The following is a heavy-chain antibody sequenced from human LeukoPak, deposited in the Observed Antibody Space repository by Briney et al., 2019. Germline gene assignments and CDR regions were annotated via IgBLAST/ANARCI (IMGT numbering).Heavy chain of an antibody. J-gene: IGHJ4*02. Sequence: AGGSLRLSCAASGFTFSDYYMSWIRQAPGKGLEWVSYISSSGSTIYYADSVKGRFTISRDNAENSLYLQMNSLRAEDTAVYYCAREALSGMVIRSKNDYWGQGTLVTVSS. CDR3: AREALSGMVIRSKNDY. CDR2: ISSSGSTI. D-gene: IGHD4-23*01. CDR1: GFTFSDYY. V-gene: IGHV3-11*01.